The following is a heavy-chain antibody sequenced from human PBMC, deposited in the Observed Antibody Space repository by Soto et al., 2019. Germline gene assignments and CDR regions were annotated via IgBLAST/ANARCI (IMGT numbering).Heavy chain of an antibody. V-gene: IGHV4-4*07. Sequence: QVHLQQSGPGLVKASETLSLTCTVSGGSMSTYYWTWIRQPAGKGLEWIGRVYSSGGTHYNPSLKSRVSISLDTSKNQFSLRLISVTAADTAVYYCARGQRFSDWFDPWGRGAVVSVSS. CDR1: GGSMSTYY. CDR2: VYSSGGT. D-gene: IGHD3-3*01. CDR3: ARGQRFSDWFDP. J-gene: IGHJ5*02.